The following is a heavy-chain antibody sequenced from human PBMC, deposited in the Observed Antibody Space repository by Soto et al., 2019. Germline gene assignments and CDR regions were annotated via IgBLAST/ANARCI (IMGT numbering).Heavy chain of an antibody. CDR2: VSYSGST. CDR1: GGAIGGYY. D-gene: IGHD6-19*01. J-gene: IGHJ5*02. CDR3: ARHGSDSGWFFFDP. Sequence: SETLSLTCSLSGGAIGGYYWSWIRQPPGKALEWIGYVSYSGSTDYHPSLKSRVSISIDTSKNQFSLKMISVTAADTAVYCGARHGSDSGWFFFDPWGQGALVTVSS. V-gene: IGHV4-59*08.